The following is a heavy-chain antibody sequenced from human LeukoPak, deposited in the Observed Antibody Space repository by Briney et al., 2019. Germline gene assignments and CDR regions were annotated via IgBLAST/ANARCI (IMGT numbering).Heavy chain of an antibody. Sequence: GGSLRLSCAASGFTFSSYSMNWVRQAPGKGLEWVSSISSSSSYIYYADSVKGRFTISRDNAKNSLYLQMNSLRAEDTAVYYCARSLGYCSSTSCRGDYWGQGTLVTVSS. CDR2: ISSSSSYI. CDR1: GFTFSSYS. V-gene: IGHV3-21*01. D-gene: IGHD2-2*01. CDR3: ARSLGYCSSTSCRGDY. J-gene: IGHJ4*02.